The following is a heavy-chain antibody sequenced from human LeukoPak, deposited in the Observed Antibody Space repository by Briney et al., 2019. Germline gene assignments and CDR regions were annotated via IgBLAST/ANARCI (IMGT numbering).Heavy chain of an antibody. V-gene: IGHV3-7*01. D-gene: IGHD4-11*01. CDR2: IKQDGSEK. CDR1: GFSLCSYW. J-gene: IGHJ4*02. CDR3: ARENRSKYEY. Sequence: GGTLRLSCVASGFSLCSYWMSWGGQAPGTGPGWVGSIKQDGSEKFYVDSVKGRFTISKDNAKNSLYLQMNSLRAEDTAVYYCARENRSKYEYWGQGTLVTVSS.